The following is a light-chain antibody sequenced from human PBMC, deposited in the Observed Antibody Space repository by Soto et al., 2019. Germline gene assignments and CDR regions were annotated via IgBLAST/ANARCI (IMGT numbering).Light chain of an antibody. V-gene: IGLV2-8*01. CDR3: SSYAASNKLGV. CDR2: EVS. CDR1: SSDVGGYNY. Sequence: QSALTQPPSASGSPGQSVTISCIGTSSDVGGYNYVSWYQQHPGKAPKLMIYEVSKRPSGVPDRFSGSKSGNTASLTVSGLQDEEEDDYYCSSYAASNKLGVFGGGTKLTVL. J-gene: IGLJ2*01.